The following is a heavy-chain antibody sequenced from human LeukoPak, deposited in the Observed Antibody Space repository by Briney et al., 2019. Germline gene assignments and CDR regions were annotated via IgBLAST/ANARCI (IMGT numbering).Heavy chain of an antibody. CDR1: GYSISSGYY. Sequence: SETLSLTCTVSGYSISSGYYWGWIRPPPGKGLKWIGNIYHSGSTYYNPSLKSRVTISVDTSKNQFSLKLSSVTATDTAVYYCARARRLGYCSSTSCYWNNWFDPWGQGTLVTVSS. CDR3: ARARRLGYCSSTSCYWNNWFDP. J-gene: IGHJ5*02. D-gene: IGHD2-2*01. V-gene: IGHV4-38-2*02. CDR2: IYHSGST.